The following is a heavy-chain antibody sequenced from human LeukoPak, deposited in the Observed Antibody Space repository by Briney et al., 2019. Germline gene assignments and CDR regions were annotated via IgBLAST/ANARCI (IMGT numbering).Heavy chain of an antibody. CDR1: GFTFSSYW. D-gene: IGHD6-6*01. J-gene: IGHJ6*03. CDR3: ARGNEYSSSYYMDV. CDR2: IKKDGSER. Sequence: GGSLRLSCAASGFTFSSYWMNWVRQAPGKGLEWVANIKKDGSERYYMDSVKGRFTISRDNTKKSLYLQMNTLRAEDTAVYYCARGNEYSSSYYMDVWGKGTTVTVSS. V-gene: IGHV3-7*01.